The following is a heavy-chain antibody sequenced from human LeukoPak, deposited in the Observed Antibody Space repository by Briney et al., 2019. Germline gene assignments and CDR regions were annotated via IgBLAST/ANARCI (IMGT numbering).Heavy chain of an antibody. Sequence: SETLSLTCTVSSGSINSYYWGWVRQPAGRGLDWIGRIYTTGKTDYNPSLKSRLTISVDTSKRQFSLNLTSVTAADTALYFCARHGYTASHYFLDFWSQGTLVTVSS. CDR2: IYTTGKT. CDR3: ARHGYTASHYFLDF. D-gene: IGHD3-16*01. CDR1: SGSINSYY. J-gene: IGHJ4*02. V-gene: IGHV4-4*07.